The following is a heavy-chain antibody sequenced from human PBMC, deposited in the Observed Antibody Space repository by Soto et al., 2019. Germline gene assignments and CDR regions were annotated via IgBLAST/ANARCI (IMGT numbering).Heavy chain of an antibody. CDR1: GFTFSSYG. CDR3: AKYGDPTNYYYYGMDV. D-gene: IGHD4-17*01. Sequence: PGVSLRLSCAASGFTFSSYGMHWVRQAPGKGLEWVAVISYDGSNKYYADSVKGRFTISRDNSKDTLYLQMNSLRAEDTAVYYCAKYGDPTNYYYYGMDVWGQGTTVTVSS. CDR2: ISYDGSNK. V-gene: IGHV3-30*18. J-gene: IGHJ6*02.